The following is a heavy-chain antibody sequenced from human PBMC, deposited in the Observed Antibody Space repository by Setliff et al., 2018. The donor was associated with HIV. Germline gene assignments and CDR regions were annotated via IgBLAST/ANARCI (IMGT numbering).Heavy chain of an antibody. CDR2: IYTSEST. D-gene: IGHD6-19*01. Sequence: PSETLSLTCSVSGGSVSSSSYYWTWIRQPAGKGLEWIGRIYTSESTNYNPSLKSRVTMSVDTSKNQFSLKLSSVTAADTAVYYWARARGEGGSGWYGYYFDYWGQGTLVTVSS. CDR1: GGSVSSSSYY. V-gene: IGHV4-61*02. J-gene: IGHJ4*02. CDR3: ARARGEGGSGWYGYYFDY.